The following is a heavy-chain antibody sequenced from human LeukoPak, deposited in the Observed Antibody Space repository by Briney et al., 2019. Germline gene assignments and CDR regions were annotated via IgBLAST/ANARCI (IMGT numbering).Heavy chain of an antibody. CDR1: GFTFSSYA. J-gene: IGHJ6*03. Sequence: GRSLRLSCAASGFTFSSYAMHWVRQAPGKGLEWVAVISYDGSNKYYADSVKGRFTISRDNSKNTLYLQMNSLRAEDTAVYYCARDGGKNKPDDFWSGERDNYYYMDVWGKGTTVTVSS. D-gene: IGHD3-3*01. V-gene: IGHV3-30-3*01. CDR3: ARDGGKNKPDDFWSGERDNYYYMDV. CDR2: ISYDGSNK.